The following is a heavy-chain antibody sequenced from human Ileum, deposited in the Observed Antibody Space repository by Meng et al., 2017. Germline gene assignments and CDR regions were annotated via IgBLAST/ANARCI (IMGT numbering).Heavy chain of an antibody. J-gene: IGHJ5*01. CDR3: ARVVGGPASMSGWFDP. Sequence: SGPLSLTSAVASGSIRSSTWWTWVSQAPGKGLEWVGEIYHSGSPNYNPSLKRRVTISVDKSQNQFSLKLNSVTAADTAVYYCARVVGGPASMSGWFDPWGQGTLVTVSS. V-gene: IGHV4-4*02. CDR2: IYHSGSP. CDR1: SGSIRSSTW. D-gene: IGHD2-2*01.